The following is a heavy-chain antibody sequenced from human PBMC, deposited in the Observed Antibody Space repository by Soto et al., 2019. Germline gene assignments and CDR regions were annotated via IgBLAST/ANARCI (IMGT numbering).Heavy chain of an antibody. CDR3: ARGDDSMVDY. Sequence: QMQLVQSGAEVKKPGASVKVSCKAPRYTFTDYYIHWVRQAPGQGLEWMGWINPNSGGTNYAQKFQGWVTMTRDTSISTAYMELSRLRSDDTAVYYCARGDDSMVDYWGHGTLVTVSS. CDR1: RYTFTDYY. J-gene: IGHJ4*01. D-gene: IGHD3-16*01. V-gene: IGHV1-2*04. CDR2: INPNSGGT.